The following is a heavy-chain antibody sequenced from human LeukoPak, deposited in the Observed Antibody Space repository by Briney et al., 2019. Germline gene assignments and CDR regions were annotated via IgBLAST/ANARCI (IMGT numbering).Heavy chain of an antibody. Sequence: ASVKVSCKASGYTFTSYYMHWVRQAPGQGLEWMGIINPSSGSTSYAQKFQGRVIMTRDMSTSTVYMELNSLRSEDPAVYYCARDGVAGVHYFDYWGQGTLVTVSS. CDR3: ARDGVAGVHYFDY. D-gene: IGHD6-19*01. CDR1: GYTFTSYY. J-gene: IGHJ4*02. V-gene: IGHV1-46*01. CDR2: INPSSGST.